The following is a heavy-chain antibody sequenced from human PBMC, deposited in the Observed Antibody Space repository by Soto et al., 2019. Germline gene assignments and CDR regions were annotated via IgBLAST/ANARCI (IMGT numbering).Heavy chain of an antibody. D-gene: IGHD5-18*01. CDR1: GFTFSSYS. CDR2: ISSSSSTI. Sequence: PGGSLRLSCAASGFTFSSYSMNWVRQAPGKGLEWVSYISSSSSTIYYADSVKGRFTISRDNAKNSLYLQMNSLRAEDTAVYYCASNKYTTFDYWGRGTLVTVSS. J-gene: IGHJ4*02. V-gene: IGHV3-48*01. CDR3: ASNKYTTFDY.